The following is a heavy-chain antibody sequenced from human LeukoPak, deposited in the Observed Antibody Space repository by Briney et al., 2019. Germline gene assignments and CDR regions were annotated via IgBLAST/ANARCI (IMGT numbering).Heavy chain of an antibody. CDR2: IYYSGST. CDR1: GGSISSGDYY. Sequence: SETLSLTCTVSGGSISSGDYYWSWIRQPPGKGLEWIGSIYYSGSTYYNPSLKSRVPISVDTSKNQFSLKLSSVTAADTAVYYCARKFASSGWSSYYYYYGMDVWGQGTTVTVSS. CDR3: ARKFASSGWSSYYYYYGMDV. D-gene: IGHD6-19*01. J-gene: IGHJ6*02. V-gene: IGHV4-39*07.